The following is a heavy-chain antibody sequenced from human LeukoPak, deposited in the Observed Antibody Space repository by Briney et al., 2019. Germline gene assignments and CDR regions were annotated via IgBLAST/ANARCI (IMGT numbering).Heavy chain of an antibody. Sequence: GGSLRLSCAASGFTFSSFGMHWVRQSPGKGLEWVAVIWYDGSTKVYADSVKGRFTISRDNSRNALYLQVNSLRAEDTAVYYCARDRYSSMWSVFEYWGQGALVTVSS. D-gene: IGHD6-13*01. CDR2: IWYDGSTK. V-gene: IGHV3-33*01. J-gene: IGHJ4*02. CDR3: ARDRYSSMWSVFEY. CDR1: GFTFSSFG.